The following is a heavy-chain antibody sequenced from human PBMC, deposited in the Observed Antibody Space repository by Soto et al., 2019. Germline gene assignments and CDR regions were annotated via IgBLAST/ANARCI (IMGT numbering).Heavy chain of an antibody. CDR1: GYTFTIYG. J-gene: IGHJ4*02. CDR3: ARASGSYRDFDY. V-gene: IGHV1-18*04. CDR2: ISAYNGNT. Sequence: ASVKVSCKASGYTFTIYGISGVLQAPGQWLDWMGWISAYNGNTNYAQKLQGRVTMTTDTSTSTAYMELRSLRSDDTAVYYCARASGSYRDFDYWGQGTLVTVSS. D-gene: IGHD1-26*01.